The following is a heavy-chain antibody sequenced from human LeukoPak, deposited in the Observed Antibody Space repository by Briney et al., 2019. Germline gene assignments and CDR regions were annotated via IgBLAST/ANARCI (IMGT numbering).Heavy chain of an antibody. D-gene: IGHD5-24*01. CDR2: IYYSGST. CDR3: ARGEMATIEDAFDI. V-gene: IGHV4-39*07. J-gene: IGHJ3*02. Sequence: SETLSLTCTVSGGSISSSSYYWGWIRQPPGKGLEWIGSIYYSGSTYYNPSLKSRVTISVDTSKNQFSLKLSSVTAADTAVYYCARGEMATIEDAFDIWGQGTMVTVSS. CDR1: GGSISSSSYY.